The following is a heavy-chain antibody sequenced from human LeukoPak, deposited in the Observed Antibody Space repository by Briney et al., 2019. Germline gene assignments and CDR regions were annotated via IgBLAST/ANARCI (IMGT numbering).Heavy chain of an antibody. CDR1: GGSISSYY. CDR2: IYYSGST. V-gene: IGHV4-59*08. J-gene: IGHJ4*02. CDR3: ARLWDGYPNLYFDY. Sequence: WETLSLTCTVSGGSISSYYWSWIRQPPGKGLEWIGYIYYSGSTNYNPSLKSRVTISVDTSKNQFSLKLSSVTAADTAVYYCARLWDGYPNLYFDYWGQRPLGTLSS. D-gene: IGHD5-24*01.